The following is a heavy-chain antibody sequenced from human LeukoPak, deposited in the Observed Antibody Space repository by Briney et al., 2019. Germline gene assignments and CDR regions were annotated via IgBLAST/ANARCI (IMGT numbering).Heavy chain of an antibody. Sequence: GGSLRLSCAASGFTFSSYAMSWVRQAPGKGLEWVSAISGSGGSTYYADSVKGRFTISRDNSKNTLYLQMNSLRAEDTAVYYCASSYYGFYYFDYWGQGTLVTVSS. J-gene: IGHJ4*02. V-gene: IGHV3-23*01. CDR1: GFTFSSYA. CDR3: ASSYYGFYYFDY. CDR2: ISGSGGST. D-gene: IGHD3-22*01.